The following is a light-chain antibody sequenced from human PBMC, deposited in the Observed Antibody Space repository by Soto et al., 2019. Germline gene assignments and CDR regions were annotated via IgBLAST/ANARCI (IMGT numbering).Light chain of an antibody. Sequence: DIQMTQSPSTLSASVGDRVTITCRASQSISSWLAWYQQKPGKAPKLLIYDASSLESGVPSRFSGSGSGTEFTLTISSLQPDDFATYSCQQYNSYSLLTFGGGTKVDIK. CDR1: QSISSW. J-gene: IGKJ4*01. V-gene: IGKV1-5*01. CDR2: DAS. CDR3: QQYNSYSLLT.